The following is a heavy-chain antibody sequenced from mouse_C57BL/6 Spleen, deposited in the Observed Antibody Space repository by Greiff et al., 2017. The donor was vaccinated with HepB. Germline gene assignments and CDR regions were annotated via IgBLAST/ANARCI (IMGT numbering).Heavy chain of an antibody. CDR1: GYAFSSSW. Sequence: VQLQQSGPELVKPGASVKISCKASGYAFSSSWMNWVKQRPGKGLEWIGRIYPGDGDTNYNGKFKGKATLTADKSSSTAYMQLSSLTSEDSAVYFCARFYYDGYYQGYFDYWGQGTTLTVSS. J-gene: IGHJ2*01. V-gene: IGHV1-82*01. D-gene: IGHD2-3*01. CDR3: ARFYYDGYYQGYFDY. CDR2: IYPGDGDT.